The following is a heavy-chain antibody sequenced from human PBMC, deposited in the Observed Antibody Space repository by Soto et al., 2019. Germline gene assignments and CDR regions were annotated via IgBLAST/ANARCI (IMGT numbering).Heavy chain of an antibody. D-gene: IGHD3-10*01. CDR2: ISGFSAGSAST. V-gene: IGHV3-23*04. J-gene: IGHJ3*01. CDR1: GFTFNSYA. Sequence: EVQLVESGGGLVQPGGSLRLSCAASGFTFNSYAMHWVRQAPGKGLAWVSGISGFSAGSASTYFADSVKGRFIISGDNSNNTLYLQMNNVGAEDTALYYCSRAPLFFGLYAFDFWGHGTLVTVSS. CDR3: SRAPLFFGLYAFDF.